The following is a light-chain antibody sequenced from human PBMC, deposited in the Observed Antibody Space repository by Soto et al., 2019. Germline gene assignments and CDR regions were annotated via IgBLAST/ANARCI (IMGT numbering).Light chain of an antibody. V-gene: IGLV1-40*01. CDR3: QSYDSGLNGFVV. CDR1: SSDVGAYNY. J-gene: IGLJ2*01. Sequence: QSALTQPASVSGSPGQSITISCTGTSSDVGAYNYVSWYQQLPGAAPKLLIYSNFNRPSGVPDRFSGSKSGTSASLAITGLQAEDEADYYCQSYDSGLNGFVVFGGGTKLTVL. CDR2: SNF.